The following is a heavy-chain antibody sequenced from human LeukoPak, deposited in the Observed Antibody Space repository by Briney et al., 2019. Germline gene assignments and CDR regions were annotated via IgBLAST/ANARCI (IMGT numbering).Heavy chain of an antibody. CDR1: GFTFSSYG. V-gene: IGHV3-30*02. CDR3: AKDHYYDSSGYHQGYMDV. Sequence: GGSLRLSCAASGFTFSSYGMHWVRQAPGKGLEWVAFIRYDGSNKYYADSVKGRFTISRDNSKNTLYLQMNSLRAEDTAVYYCAKDHYYDSSGYHQGYMDVWGKGTTVTISS. D-gene: IGHD3-22*01. J-gene: IGHJ6*03. CDR2: IRYDGSNK.